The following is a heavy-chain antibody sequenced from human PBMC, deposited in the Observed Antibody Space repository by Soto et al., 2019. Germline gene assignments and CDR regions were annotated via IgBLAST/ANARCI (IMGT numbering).Heavy chain of an antibody. J-gene: IGHJ6*02. Sequence: ASVKVSCKASGYTFSNYAMHWVRQAPGQRLEWMGRINAGNGNTKYSQKFQGRITMTRNTSISTAYMELSSLRSEDTAVYYCAREGVRGMDVWGQGTTVTVSS. CDR2: INAGNGNT. CDR3: AREGVRGMDV. CDR1: GYTFSNYA. D-gene: IGHD3-16*01. V-gene: IGHV1-3*01.